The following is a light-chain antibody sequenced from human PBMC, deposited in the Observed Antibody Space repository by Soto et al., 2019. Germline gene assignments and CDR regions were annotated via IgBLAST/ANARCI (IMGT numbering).Light chain of an antibody. CDR1: GSNIGRYA. Sequence: QSVLTQPPSTSGTPGLRVTVSCSGSGSNIGRYAVNWYQQLPGTAPKLLIYSNDQRPSGVPDRFSGSKSGTSVSLAISGLPSEDAAAYYYSAWDDSLNGFVIGGGTKLTVL. CDR2: SND. CDR3: SAWDDSLNGFV. V-gene: IGLV1-44*01. J-gene: IGLJ2*01.